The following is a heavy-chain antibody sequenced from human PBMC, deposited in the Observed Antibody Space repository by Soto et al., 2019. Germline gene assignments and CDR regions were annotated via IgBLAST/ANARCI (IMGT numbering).Heavy chain of an antibody. CDR2: ISSSGSTI. V-gene: IGHV3-48*03. Sequence: LRLSCAASGFTFSSYEMNWVRQAPGKGLEWVSYISSSGSTIYYADSVKGRFTISRDNAKNSLYLQMNSLRAEDTAVYYCSGGGSGWYDPKFGMDVRGQGTTVTVSS. J-gene: IGHJ6*02. CDR3: SGGGSGWYDPKFGMDV. D-gene: IGHD6-19*01. CDR1: GFTFSSYE.